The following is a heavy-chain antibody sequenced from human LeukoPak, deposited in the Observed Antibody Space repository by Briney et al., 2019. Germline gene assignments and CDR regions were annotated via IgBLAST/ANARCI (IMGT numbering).Heavy chain of an antibody. CDR3: ARDPTTTVTPNYYYYGVDV. J-gene: IGHJ6*02. D-gene: IGHD4-17*01. Sequence: ASVKVSCKASGYTFTGYYMHWVRQAPGQGLEWMGWINPNSGGTNYAQKFQGRVTMTRDTSISTAYMELSRLRSDDTAVYYCARDPTTTVTPNYYYYGVDVWGQGTTVTVSS. CDR1: GYTFTGYY. CDR2: INPNSGGT. V-gene: IGHV1-2*02.